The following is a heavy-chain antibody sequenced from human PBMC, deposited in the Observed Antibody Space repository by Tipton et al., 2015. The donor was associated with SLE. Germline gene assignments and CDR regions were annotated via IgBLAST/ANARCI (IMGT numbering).Heavy chain of an antibody. Sequence: SLRLSCAASGFAFSSYGMHWVRQAPGKGLEWVAVISYDGSNKYYADSVKGRFTISRDNAKNSLYLQMNSLRAEDTAVYYCANRYFDSYYFDYWGQGTLVTVSS. CDR2: ISYDGSNK. J-gene: IGHJ4*02. CDR3: ANRYFDSYYFDY. D-gene: IGHD3-9*01. CDR1: GFAFSSYG. V-gene: IGHV3-30*19.